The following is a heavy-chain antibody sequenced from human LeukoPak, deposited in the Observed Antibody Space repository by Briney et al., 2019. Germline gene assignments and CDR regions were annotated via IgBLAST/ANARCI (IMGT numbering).Heavy chain of an antibody. CDR2: ISSSSDYI. CDR3: ASRYCTSTNCYAFDI. V-gene: IGHV3-21*01. D-gene: IGHD2-2*01. J-gene: IGHJ3*02. CDR1: GFTFSSYR. Sequence: PGGSLRLSCAASGFTFSSYRMNWVRQAPGKGLEWVSAISSSSDYIFYADSVQGRFTISRDNAVNSLFLQMNSLRAEDTAVYYCASRYCTSTNCYAFDIWGQGTMVTVSS.